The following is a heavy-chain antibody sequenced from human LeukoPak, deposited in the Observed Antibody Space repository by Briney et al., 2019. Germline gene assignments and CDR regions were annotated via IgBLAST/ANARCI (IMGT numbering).Heavy chain of an antibody. CDR1: GGSISSSNYY. D-gene: IGHD3-22*01. Sequence: SETLSPTCTVSGGSISSSNYYWGWIRQPPGKGLEWIGYIYYSGTTYYNPSLWSRATISVDTSTNQFSLNLNSVTAADTAVYYCARGYDYWGQGTLVAVSS. V-gene: IGHV4-39*01. CDR3: ARGYDY. CDR2: IYYSGTT. J-gene: IGHJ4*02.